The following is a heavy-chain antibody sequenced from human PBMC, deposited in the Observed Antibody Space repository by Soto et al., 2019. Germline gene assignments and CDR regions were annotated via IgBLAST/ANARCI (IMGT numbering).Heavy chain of an antibody. CDR2: ISAYNGNT. CDR1: GYTLTSYG. D-gene: IGHD3-16*02. CDR3: ARNIMITFGGLLVPACFDF. J-gene: IGHJ4*02. Sequence: ASVNVSCKASGYTLTSYGISWVRQAPGQGLEWMGWISAYNGNTNYAQKPQGTVTMTTDTSTRTPYMELRSLRSDDTAVYYCARNIMITFGGLLVPACFDFWGQGTLGTVSS. V-gene: IGHV1-18*01.